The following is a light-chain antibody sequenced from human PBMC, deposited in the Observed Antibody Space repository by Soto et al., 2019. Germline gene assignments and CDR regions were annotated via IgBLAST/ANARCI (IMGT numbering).Light chain of an antibody. CDR2: AAS. CDR3: QQLDSYPYT. Sequence: DIQLTQSPSFLSASVGDRVTITCRASRGISSYLAWFQQIPGKPPKLVIYAASTLQPGVPSRFSGGGSGTEFTLTISSLQPEDFETYYCQQLDSYPYTFGQGTKLEIK. J-gene: IGKJ2*01. V-gene: IGKV1-9*01. CDR1: RGISSY.